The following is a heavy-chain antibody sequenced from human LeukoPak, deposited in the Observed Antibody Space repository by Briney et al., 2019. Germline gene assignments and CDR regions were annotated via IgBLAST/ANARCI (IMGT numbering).Heavy chain of an antibody. Sequence: GGSLRLSCAASGFTFSSYAMSWVRQAPGKGLEWVSAISGSGGSTYYADSVKGRFTISRDNSKNTLYLQMNSLRAEDTAVYYCAKDPRLRLRRLRTLRTRWFDPWGQGTLVTVSS. V-gene: IGHV3-23*01. CDR1: GFTFSSYA. D-gene: IGHD4-17*01. J-gene: IGHJ5*02. CDR2: ISGSGGST. CDR3: AKDPRLRLRRLRTLRTRWFDP.